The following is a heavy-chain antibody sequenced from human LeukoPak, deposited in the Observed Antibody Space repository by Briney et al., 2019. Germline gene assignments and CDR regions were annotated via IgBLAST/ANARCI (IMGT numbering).Heavy chain of an antibody. D-gene: IGHD6-19*01. J-gene: IGHJ4*02. CDR1: GFTFSSYS. CDR2: ISSSSSYI. Sequence: GGSLKLSCAASGFTFSSYSMNWVRQAPGKGLEWVSSISSSSSYIYYADSVKGRFTISRDNAKNSLYLQMNSLRAEDTAVYYCARDLDSSGLVAYWGQGTLVTVSS. CDR3: ARDLDSSGLVAY. V-gene: IGHV3-21*01.